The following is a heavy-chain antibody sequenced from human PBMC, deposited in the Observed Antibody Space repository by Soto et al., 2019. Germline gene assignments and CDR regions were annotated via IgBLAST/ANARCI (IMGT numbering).Heavy chain of an antibody. J-gene: IGHJ6*02. D-gene: IGHD6-19*01. V-gene: IGHV1-2*04. CDR1: GYTFTGYY. CDR2: INPNSGGT. CDR3: ASAVSSGWYEEGLDYYYGMDV. Sequence: ASVKVSCKASGYTFTGYYMHWVRQAPGQGLEWMGWINPNSGGTNYAQKFQGWVTMTRDTSISTAYMELSRLRSDDTAVYYCASAVSSGWYEEGLDYYYGMDVWGQGTTVTVSS.